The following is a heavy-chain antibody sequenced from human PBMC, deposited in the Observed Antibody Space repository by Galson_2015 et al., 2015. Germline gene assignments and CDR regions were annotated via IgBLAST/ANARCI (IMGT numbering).Heavy chain of an antibody. V-gene: IGHV3-30*04. J-gene: IGHJ3*02. Sequence: SLRLSCAASGFNFNKYGLHWVRQAPDKGLQWVAVISEDGRNKFYADSLKGRFTISRDNSKNTLFLEMNGLRVEDTGFYFCARDVYGSGTYYNYNDAFDMWGQGTMVTVSS. CDR1: GFNFNKYG. CDR2: ISEDGRNK. CDR3: ARDVYGSGTYYNYNDAFDM. D-gene: IGHD3-10*01.